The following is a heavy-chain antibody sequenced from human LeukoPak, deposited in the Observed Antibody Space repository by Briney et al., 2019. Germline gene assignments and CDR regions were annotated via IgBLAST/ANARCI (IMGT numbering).Heavy chain of an antibody. CDR3: ARSGYSSSWYLDYYYYMDV. Sequence: SETLSLTCAVYGGSFSGYYWSWIRQPPGKGLEWIGEINHSGSTNYNPSLKSRVTISVDTSKNQFSLKLSSVTAADTAVYYCARSGYSSSWYLDYYYYMDVWGKGTTVTVSS. D-gene: IGHD6-13*01. J-gene: IGHJ6*03. CDR2: INHSGST. V-gene: IGHV4-34*01. CDR1: GGSFSGYY.